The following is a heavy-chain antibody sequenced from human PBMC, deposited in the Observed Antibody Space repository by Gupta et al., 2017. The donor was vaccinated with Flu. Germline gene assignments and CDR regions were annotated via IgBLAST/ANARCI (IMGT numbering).Heavy chain of an antibody. D-gene: IGHD1-1*01. CDR2: IYSDGSS. Sequence: EVNLVESGGGLVQPGGSLRLSCAASGFPLSTTSMTWVRQAPGKGLEWVSVIYSDGSSYDGDSVRGRVSISRDNAKNTVYLQMNNLRTEDTAMYYCARVTYTSSSTGDWIDPWGQGALVTVSS. CDR1: GFPLSTTS. J-gene: IGHJ5*02. CDR3: ARVTYTSSSTGDWIDP. V-gene: IGHV3-66*02.